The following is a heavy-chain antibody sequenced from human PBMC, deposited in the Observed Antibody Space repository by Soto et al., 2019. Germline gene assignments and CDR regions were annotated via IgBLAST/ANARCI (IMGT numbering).Heavy chain of an antibody. CDR3: AKDDLGYCTNGVCYPPDY. J-gene: IGHJ4*02. CDR2: ISGSGGST. V-gene: IGHV3-23*01. Sequence: PGGSLRLSCAASGFTFSSYAMSWVRQAPGKGLEWVSAISGSGGSTYYADSVKGRFTISRDNSKNTLYLQMNSLRAEDTAVYYCAKDDLGYCTNGVCYPPDYWGQGTLVTVS. CDR1: GFTFSSYA. D-gene: IGHD2-8*01.